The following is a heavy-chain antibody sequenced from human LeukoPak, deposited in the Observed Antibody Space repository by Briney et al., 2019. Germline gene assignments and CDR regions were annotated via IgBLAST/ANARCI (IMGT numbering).Heavy chain of an antibody. Sequence: ASVKVSCKAFGYTFTGYWMHCVRQAPGQGPEWMGVISPSGGSTIYAQKFKGRVTLTRDMSTSTDYLELSSLRSEDTAVYYCARVGATDYYTYMDVWGEGTAVTVSS. CDR3: ARVGATDYYTYMDV. CDR2: ISPSGGST. D-gene: IGHD1-26*01. V-gene: IGHV1-46*01. CDR1: GYTFTGYW. J-gene: IGHJ6*03.